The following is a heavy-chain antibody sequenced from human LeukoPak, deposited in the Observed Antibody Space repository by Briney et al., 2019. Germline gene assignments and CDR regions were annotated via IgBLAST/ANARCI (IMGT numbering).Heavy chain of an antibody. Sequence: GGSLRLSCAASGFTFSSYAMSWVRQAPGKGLEWVSAISGSGGSTYYADSVKGRFTISRDNSKNTLYLQTNSLRAEDTAVYYCAKRLHSYGHGYYYYYGMDVWGQGTTVTVSS. CDR1: GFTFSSYA. CDR3: AKRLHSYGHGYYYYYGMDV. CDR2: ISGSGGST. J-gene: IGHJ6*02. D-gene: IGHD5-18*01. V-gene: IGHV3-23*01.